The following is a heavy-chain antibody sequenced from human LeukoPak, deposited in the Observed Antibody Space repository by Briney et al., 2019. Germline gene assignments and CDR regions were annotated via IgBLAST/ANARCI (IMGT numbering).Heavy chain of an antibody. Sequence: GGSLRLTCAASGFTFSDYYMSWIRQAPGKGLEWVSYISSSGSTIYYADSVKGRFTISRDNSKNALYLQMNSLRAEDTAVYYCAKDMALVVVTDNGMDVWGQGTTVTVSS. CDR1: GFTFSDYY. V-gene: IGHV3-11*04. CDR3: AKDMALVVVTDNGMDV. J-gene: IGHJ6*02. CDR2: ISSSGSTI. D-gene: IGHD2-21*02.